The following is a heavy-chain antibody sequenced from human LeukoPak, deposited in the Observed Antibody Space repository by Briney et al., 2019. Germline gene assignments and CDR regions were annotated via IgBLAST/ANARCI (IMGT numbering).Heavy chain of an antibody. D-gene: IGHD3-3*01. Sequence: PGGSLRLSCAASGFTFSSYGMHWVRQAPGKGLEWVAVIWYDGSNKYYADSVKGRFTISRDNSKNTLYLQMNSLRAEDTAVYYCARDTYYDFWSGSPYYYGMDVWGQGTTVTVSS. CDR1: GFTFSSYG. J-gene: IGHJ6*02. CDR3: ARDTYYDFWSGSPYYYGMDV. CDR2: IWYDGSNK. V-gene: IGHV3-33*01.